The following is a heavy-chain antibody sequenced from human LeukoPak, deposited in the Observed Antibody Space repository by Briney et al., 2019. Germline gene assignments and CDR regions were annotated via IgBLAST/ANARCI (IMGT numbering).Heavy chain of an antibody. CDR2: IRYDGSNK. J-gene: IGHJ4*02. CDR1: GFTFSSYG. D-gene: IGHD3-22*01. CDR3: ARAGFDTSGNSDPDY. Sequence: GGSLRLSCAASGFTFSSYGMHWVRQAPGKGLEWVAFIRYDGSNKYYADSVKGRFTISRDNSKNTLYLQMSSLRAEDTAVYYCARAGFDTSGNSDPDYWGQGTLVTVSS. V-gene: IGHV3-30*02.